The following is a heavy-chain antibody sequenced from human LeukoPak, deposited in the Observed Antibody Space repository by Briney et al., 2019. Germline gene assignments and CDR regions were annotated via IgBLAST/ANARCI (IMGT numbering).Heavy chain of an antibody. Sequence: GGSLRLSCAASGFTFNTYWMHWVRQGPGKGLVWVSRINGDGSSSSYADSVKGRFTISRDNAKNTLDLQMNSLRAEDTAVYYCAKGYSVGATNLNFDYWGQGTLVTVSS. CDR3: AKGYSVGATNLNFDY. CDR2: INGDGSSS. V-gene: IGHV3-74*01. D-gene: IGHD1-26*01. J-gene: IGHJ4*02. CDR1: GFTFNTYW.